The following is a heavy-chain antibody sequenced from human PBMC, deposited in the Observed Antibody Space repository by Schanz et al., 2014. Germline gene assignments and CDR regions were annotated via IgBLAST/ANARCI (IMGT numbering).Heavy chain of an antibody. D-gene: IGHD4-17*01. V-gene: IGHV4-59*08. Sequence: QVQLQESGPGLVKPSETLSLTCTVPSDSISHYYLSWIRQPPGKELEWVAFIYDRGSTSYNPSLNSRVTISLDPAKNQSPLKLSSVTAADTAVYYCARHRVYGAFDLWGQGTLVTVSS. CDR3: ARHRVYGAFDL. J-gene: IGHJ4*02. CDR1: SDSISHYY. CDR2: IYDRGST.